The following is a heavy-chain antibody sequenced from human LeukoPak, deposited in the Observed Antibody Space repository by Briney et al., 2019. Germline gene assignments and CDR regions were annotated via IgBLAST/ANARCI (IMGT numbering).Heavy chain of an antibody. CDR3: AKSYCSSGTCHSYLPYYFDY. D-gene: IGHD2-15*01. CDR2: ISDGGHST. J-gene: IGHJ4*02. CDR1: GFTFSSYA. Sequence: GGSLRLSCAASGFTFSSYARSWVRQAPGKGLQWVSSISDGGHSTYFADSVRGRFTLSRDNSKNTLYLQMNSLRDEDTAIYYCAKSYCSSGTCHSYLPYYFDYWGQGTLVTVSS. V-gene: IGHV3-23*01.